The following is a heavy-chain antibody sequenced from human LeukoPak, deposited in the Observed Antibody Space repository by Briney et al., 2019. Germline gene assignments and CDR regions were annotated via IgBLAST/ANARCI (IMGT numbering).Heavy chain of an antibody. CDR3: ARETKQSWFGELSWDGMDV. D-gene: IGHD3-10*01. CDR2: ISSSSSYI. J-gene: IGHJ6*02. Sequence: AGGSLRLSCAASGFTFSSYSMNWVRQAPGKGLEWVSSISSSSSYIYYADSVKGRFTISRDNAKNSLYLQMNSLRAEDTAVYYCARETKQSWFGELSWDGMDVWGQGTTVTVSS. V-gene: IGHV3-21*01. CDR1: GFTFSSYS.